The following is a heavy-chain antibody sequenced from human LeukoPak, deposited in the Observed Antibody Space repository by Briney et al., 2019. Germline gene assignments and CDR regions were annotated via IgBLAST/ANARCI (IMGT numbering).Heavy chain of an antibody. CDR2: IYHSGST. CDR3: ARLELNSSGYYPFDY. D-gene: IGHD3-22*01. Sequence: PSGTLSLTCAVSGGSISSSNWWSWVRQPPGKGLEWIGEIYHSGSTNYNPSLKSRVTISVDKSKNQFSLKLSSVTAADTAVYYCARLELNSSGYYPFDYWGQGTLVTVSS. V-gene: IGHV4-4*02. J-gene: IGHJ4*02. CDR1: GGSISSSNW.